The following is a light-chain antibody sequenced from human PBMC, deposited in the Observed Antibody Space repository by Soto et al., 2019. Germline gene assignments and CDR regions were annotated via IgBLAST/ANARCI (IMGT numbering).Light chain of an antibody. CDR3: QQYHSYWT. V-gene: IGKV1-5*03. CDR2: KAS. J-gene: IGKJ1*01. Sequence: DIPMTQSPSTLSASVGDRVTITCRASQNIGTWLAWYQQKPGKAPNLLIYKASSLESGVPSRFSGSGSGTEFTLTISSLQPDDFATYYCQQYHSYWTFGQGTKVEIK. CDR1: QNIGTW.